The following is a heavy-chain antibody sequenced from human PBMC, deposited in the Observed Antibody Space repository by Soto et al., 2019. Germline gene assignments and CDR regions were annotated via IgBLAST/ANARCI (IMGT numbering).Heavy chain of an antibody. J-gene: IGHJ4*02. CDR1: GGSFTSNNW. CDR2: IYRTGST. Sequence: LSLTCAVSGGSFTSNNWWTWVRQPPGQELEWIGEIYRTGSTNYNPSLKSRVTISLDKSENQFSLKVTSLTAADTAVYYCASRDPGTSVDYWGQGTLVTVSS. D-gene: IGHD1-7*01. V-gene: IGHV4-4*02. CDR3: ASRDPGTSVDY.